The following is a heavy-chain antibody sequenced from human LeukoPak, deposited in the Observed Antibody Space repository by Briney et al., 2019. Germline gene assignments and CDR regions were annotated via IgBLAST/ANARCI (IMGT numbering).Heavy chain of an antibody. J-gene: IGHJ4*02. Sequence: ASVKVSCKASGDTFSSYGISWIRQSAGQGLDWMGWISAHNGATNFAQKFQGRLTMTADTSTTTAYMEVSSLTSDETPIYYCARDSETISCVVIPSNYWGQGHLVTV. CDR2: ISAHNGAT. D-gene: IGHD3-22*01. CDR3: ARDSETISCVVIPSNY. CDR1: GDTFSSYG. V-gene: IGHV1-18*01.